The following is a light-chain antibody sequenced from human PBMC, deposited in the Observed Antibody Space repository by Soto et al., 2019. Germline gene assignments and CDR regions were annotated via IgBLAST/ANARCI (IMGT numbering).Light chain of an antibody. CDR2: DAS. CDR1: QSISRW. V-gene: IGKV1-5*01. J-gene: IGKJ2*01. CDR3: QQYSSYLYT. Sequence: DIQMTQSPSTLSASLGDRVTITCRASQSISRWLAWYHQKPGKAPKLLIYDASTLESGVPSRFSGSGSGTEFTLTITSLQPDDFATYYCQQYSSYLYTFGQGTKLEIK.